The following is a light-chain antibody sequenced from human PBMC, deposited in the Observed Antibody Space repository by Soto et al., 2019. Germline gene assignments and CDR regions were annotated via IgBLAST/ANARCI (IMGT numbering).Light chain of an antibody. CDR1: QSISSAY. V-gene: IGKV3-20*01. CDR3: QQYGSLPIT. CDR2: GPH. J-gene: IGKJ5*01. Sequence: EIVLTQSPGILSXSXXXXXTXSXSASQSISSAYIAWYQQKPGQTPRLLIYGPHTRAAGIPDRFSGSGSGTDFTLTINRLEPEDFAVYCCQQYGSLPITFGQGTRLEIK.